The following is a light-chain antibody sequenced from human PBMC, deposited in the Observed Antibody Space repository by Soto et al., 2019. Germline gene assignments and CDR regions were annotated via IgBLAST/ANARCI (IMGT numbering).Light chain of an antibody. CDR1: QSVGTS. V-gene: IGKV3-20*01. Sequence: EIVLTQSPVTLSLSPGERGTLSCRASQSVGTSLAWYQQKPSQAPRLLIYGASNRATGTPDRFSGSGSGTDFTLTISKLEPEDFAVYHCQQYGGSPRTFGQGTKVDIK. CDR2: GAS. CDR3: QQYGGSPRT. J-gene: IGKJ1*01.